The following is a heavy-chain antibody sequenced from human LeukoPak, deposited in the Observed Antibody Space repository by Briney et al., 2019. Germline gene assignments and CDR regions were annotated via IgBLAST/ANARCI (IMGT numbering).Heavy chain of an antibody. Sequence: ASVKVSCKASGYTFTRYYLHWVRQAPGQGLEWMGIINPSGGRTNNAQQFQGGVTMTRDTSTSTVYMQLSSLRSEDTAVYYCARDLAIAAAPYGMDVWGQGTTVTVPS. CDR2: INPSGGRT. D-gene: IGHD6-13*01. J-gene: IGHJ6*02. V-gene: IGHV1-46*01. CDR3: ARDLAIAAAPYGMDV. CDR1: GYTFTRYY.